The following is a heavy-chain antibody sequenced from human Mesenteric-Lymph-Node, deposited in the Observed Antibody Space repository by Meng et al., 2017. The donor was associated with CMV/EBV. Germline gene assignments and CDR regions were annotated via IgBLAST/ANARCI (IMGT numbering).Heavy chain of an antibody. Sequence: YTFTVYYMHWVRQAPGQGLEWMGRINPNSGGTNYAQKFQGRVTMTRDTSISTAYMELSRLRSDDTAVYYCALYYYGSGSYYNGESLDYWGQGTLVTVSS. CDR2: INPNSGGT. CDR1: YTFTVYY. V-gene: IGHV1-2*06. D-gene: IGHD3-10*01. J-gene: IGHJ4*02. CDR3: ALYYYGSGSYYNGESLDY.